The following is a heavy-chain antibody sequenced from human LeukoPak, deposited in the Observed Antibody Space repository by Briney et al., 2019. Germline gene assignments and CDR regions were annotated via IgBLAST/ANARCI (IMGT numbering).Heavy chain of an antibody. Sequence: GGSLRLSCAASGFTFSNAWMSWVRHAPGKGLEWVGRIKSKIDGGTTDYVAPVKGRFTISRDDSKNTLFLQMNSLKTEDTAVYYCTTDFDPWGEGTLVTVSS. CDR2: IKSKIDGGTT. CDR1: GFTFSNAW. CDR3: TTDFDP. J-gene: IGHJ5*02. V-gene: IGHV3-15*01.